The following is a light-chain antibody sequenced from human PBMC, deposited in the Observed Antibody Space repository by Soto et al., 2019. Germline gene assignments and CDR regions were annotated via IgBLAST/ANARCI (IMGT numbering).Light chain of an antibody. CDR1: QSVSSSY. CDR3: QHYGSSPRT. Sequence: DIVLTQSPGTLSLSPGERATLSCRASQSVSSSYLAWYQQKPGRAPRLLIYGAGSRATGIPDRFSGSGSGTDFTLTINRLEPEDFAVYYCQHYGSSPRTFGQGTKVDIK. V-gene: IGKV3-20*01. J-gene: IGKJ1*01. CDR2: GAG.